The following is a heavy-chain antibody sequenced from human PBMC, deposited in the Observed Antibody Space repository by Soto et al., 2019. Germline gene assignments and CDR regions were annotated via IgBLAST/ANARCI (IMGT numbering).Heavy chain of an antibody. CDR1: GYTFTGYY. D-gene: IGHD3-22*01. Sequence: EASVKVSCKASGYTFTGYYMHWVRQAPGQGLEWMGWINPNSGGTNYAQKFQGWVTMTRDTSISTAYMELSRLRSDDTAVYYCARDQYPGSGYSHAFDIWGQGTMVTVSS. CDR3: ARDQYPGSGYSHAFDI. J-gene: IGHJ3*02. CDR2: INPNSGGT. V-gene: IGHV1-2*04.